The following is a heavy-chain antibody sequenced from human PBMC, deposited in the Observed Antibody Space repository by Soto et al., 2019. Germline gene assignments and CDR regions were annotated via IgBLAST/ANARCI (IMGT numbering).Heavy chain of an antibody. Sequence: LRLSSAASRFGCSTHPLTLVRQAPVKGRERHSSITNTGLTTHYADSVQGRFTISRENSRITLHLQLSNLRVDDTAIYYCARGFDYGDTNHIDHWGQGTLVTVSS. CDR1: RFGCSTHP. V-gene: IGHV3-23*01. D-gene: IGHD4-17*01. CDR3: ARGFDYGDTNHIDH. CDR2: ITNTGLTT. J-gene: IGHJ4*02.